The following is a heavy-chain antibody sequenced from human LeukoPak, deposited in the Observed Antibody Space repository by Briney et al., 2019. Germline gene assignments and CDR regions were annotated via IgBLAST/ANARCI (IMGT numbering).Heavy chain of an antibody. V-gene: IGHV1-69*04. D-gene: IGHD2-2*01. CDR2: IIPILGIA. Sequence: ASVKVSCKASGGTFSSYAISWVRQAPGQGLEWMGRIIPILGIANYAQKFQGRVTMTRDTSTSTVYMELSSLRSEDTAVYYCAREDIVVVPAAVFQHWGQGTLVTVSA. J-gene: IGHJ1*01. CDR1: GGTFSSYA. CDR3: AREDIVVVPAAVFQH.